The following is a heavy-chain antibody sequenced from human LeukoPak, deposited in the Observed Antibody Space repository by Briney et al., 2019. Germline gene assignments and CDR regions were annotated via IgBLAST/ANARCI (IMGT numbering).Heavy chain of an antibody. CDR1: GYSISSGYY. D-gene: IGHD2-2*01. CDR3: ARGDCSSTICYSPMDV. V-gene: IGHV4-38-2*02. J-gene: IGHJ6*03. Sequence: TSETLSLTCTVSGYSISSGYYWVWIRQPPGKGLEWIGSIYRSGSTNYNPSLKSRVTISVDTSKNQFSLKVSSVTAADTAVYYCARGDCSSTICYSPMDVWGKGTTVIVSS. CDR2: IYRSGST.